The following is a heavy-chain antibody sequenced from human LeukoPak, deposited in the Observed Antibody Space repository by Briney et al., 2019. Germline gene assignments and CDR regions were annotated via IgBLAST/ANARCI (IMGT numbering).Heavy chain of an antibody. D-gene: IGHD4-17*01. Sequence: GGSLRLSCTGSGFTFGDYAMSCFRQAPGKGLEWVGFIRSKAYGGTTAYAASVKGRFTISRDDSKSIAYLQMNSLKTEDTAVYYCTRNNGGYYGYDYWGQGTLVTVSS. CDR1: GFTFGDYA. CDR2: IRSKAYGGTT. J-gene: IGHJ4*02. V-gene: IGHV3-49*03. CDR3: TRNNGGYYGYDY.